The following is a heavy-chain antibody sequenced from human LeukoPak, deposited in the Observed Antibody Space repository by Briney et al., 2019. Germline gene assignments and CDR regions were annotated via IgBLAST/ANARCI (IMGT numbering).Heavy chain of an antibody. CDR3: VRGKLCEYSRGVCYYSGLDV. Sequence: AGGSLRLSCAASGFTFSSYWMRWVRQVPGKGLVWVSRIDSDGSNINYADSVKGRFTISRDNAKNTLYLRMKSLKVDDTAVYYCVRGKLCEYSRGVCYYSGLDVWGQGTTVTISS. V-gene: IGHV3-74*01. J-gene: IGHJ6*02. D-gene: IGHD5-18*01. CDR1: GFTFSSYW. CDR2: IDSDGSNI.